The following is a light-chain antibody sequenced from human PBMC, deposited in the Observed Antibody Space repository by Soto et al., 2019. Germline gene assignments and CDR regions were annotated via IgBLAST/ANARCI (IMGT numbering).Light chain of an antibody. CDR3: QLYGTSPP. V-gene: IGKV3-20*01. Sequence: EIVLTESPGTLAWAPGEGATVSRRASQSVSSDLAWYHQKPGQAPRLLIYGASTRATGIPARFSGSGSGTDFTLPINRLEPEDFAVYYCQLYGTSPPFGQGTRLEIK. J-gene: IGKJ5*01. CDR2: GAS. CDR1: QSVSSD.